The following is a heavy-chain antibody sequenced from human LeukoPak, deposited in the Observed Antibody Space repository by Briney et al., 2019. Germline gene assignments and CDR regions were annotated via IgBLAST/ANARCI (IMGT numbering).Heavy chain of an antibody. V-gene: IGHV4-4*07. J-gene: IGHJ5*02. D-gene: IGHD3-9*01. CDR3: ARDMLPLRYFDWFSDNNWFDP. Sequence: SETLSLTCTVSGGSISSYYWSWIRQPAGKGLEWIGRIYTSGSTNYNPSLKSRVTMSVDTSKNQFSLKLSSVTAADTAVYYCARDMLPLRYFDWFSDNNWFDPWGQGTLVTVSS. CDR1: GGSISSYY. CDR2: IYTSGST.